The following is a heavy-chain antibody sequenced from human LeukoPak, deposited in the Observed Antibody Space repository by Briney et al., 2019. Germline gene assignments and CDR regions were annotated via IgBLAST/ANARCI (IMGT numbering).Heavy chain of an antibody. CDR1: GGSVSSGSYY. CDR3: ARGKRGYSSSWYDY. J-gene: IGHJ4*02. V-gene: IGHV4-61*01. Sequence: SETLSLTCTVSGGSVSSGSYYWSWIRQPPGKGLEWIGYIYYSGSTNYNPSLKSRVTISVDTSKNQFSLKLSSVTAADTAVYYCARGKRGYSSSWYDYWGQGTLVTVSS. D-gene: IGHD6-13*01. CDR2: IYYSGST.